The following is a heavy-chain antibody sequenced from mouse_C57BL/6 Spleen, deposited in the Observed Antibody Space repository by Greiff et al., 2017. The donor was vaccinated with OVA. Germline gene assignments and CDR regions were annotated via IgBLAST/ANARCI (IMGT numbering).Heavy chain of an antibody. CDR1: GYTFTGYW. D-gene: IGHD4-1*01. J-gene: IGHJ4*01. CDR2: ILPGSGST. Sequence: QVQLQQSGAELMKPGASVKLSCKATGYTFTGYWIEWVKRRPGHGLEWIGEILPGSGSTNYNEKFKGKATFTADTSSNTAYMQLSSLTTEDSAIYYGARGLELTGTGYYALDYWGQGTSVTVSS. CDR3: ARGLELTGTGYYALDY. V-gene: IGHV1-9*01.